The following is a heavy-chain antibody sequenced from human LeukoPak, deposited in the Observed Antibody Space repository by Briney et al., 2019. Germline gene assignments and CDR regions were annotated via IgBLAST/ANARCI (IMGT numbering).Heavy chain of an antibody. J-gene: IGHJ4*02. CDR3: ARCSGGSCSH. D-gene: IGHD2-15*01. CDR2: VYNSGDT. V-gene: IGHV4-59*01. Sequence: SETLSLTCTVSGGSTSSDYWSWIRQSPGKGLEWVGYVYNSGDTGKNPSLKSRVTISVDTSKNQFSLKLSSVTAADTAVYYCARCSGGSCSHWGQGTLVTVSS. CDR1: GGSTSSDY.